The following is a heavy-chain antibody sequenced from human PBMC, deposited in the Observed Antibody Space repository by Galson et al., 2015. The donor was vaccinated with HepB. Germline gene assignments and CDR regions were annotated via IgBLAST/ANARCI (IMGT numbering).Heavy chain of an antibody. J-gene: IGHJ6*03. Sequence: SVKVSCKASGGTFSSYAISWVRQAPGQGLEWMGGIIPILGIANYAQKFQGRVTITADKSTSTAYMELSSLRSEDTAVYYCAREQLERFDYYYMDVWGKGTTVTVSS. CDR3: AREQLERFDYYYMDV. V-gene: IGHV1-69*10. D-gene: IGHD6-6*01. CDR1: GGTFSSYA. CDR2: IIPILGIA.